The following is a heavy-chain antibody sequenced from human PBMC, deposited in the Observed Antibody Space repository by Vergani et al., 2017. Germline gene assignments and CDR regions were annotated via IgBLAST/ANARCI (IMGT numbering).Heavy chain of an antibody. J-gene: IGHJ4*02. V-gene: IGHV1-69*01. CDR1: GGTFSSYA. Sequence: QVQLVQSGAEVKKPGSSVKVSCKASGGTFSSYAISWVRQAPGQGLEWMGGIIPIFGTATYAQKFQGRVTITADESTSTAYMELSSLRSEDTAVYYCASRYCSSTSCYTDYFDYWGQGTLVTVSS. D-gene: IGHD2-2*02. CDR2: IIPIFGTA. CDR3: ASRYCSSTSCYTDYFDY.